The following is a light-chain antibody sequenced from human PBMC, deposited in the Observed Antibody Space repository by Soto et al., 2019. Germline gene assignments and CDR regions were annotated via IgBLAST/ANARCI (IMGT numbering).Light chain of an antibody. CDR3: QQSNNWPYT. J-gene: IGKJ2*01. CDR2: GAS. Sequence: EIVMTHSPATLSVSPGDRATLSCRASQTVRDNLAWYQQKPGQAPRLLIYGASTRATGIPARFSGSGSGTEFTLTIDSLQSEDFALAFCQQSNNWPYTFGQGTKLEIK. CDR1: QTVRDN. V-gene: IGKV3-15*01.